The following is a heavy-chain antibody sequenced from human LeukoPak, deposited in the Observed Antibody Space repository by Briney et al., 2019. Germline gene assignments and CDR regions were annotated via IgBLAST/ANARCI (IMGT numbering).Heavy chain of an antibody. D-gene: IGHD3-22*01. V-gene: IGHV4-38-2*02. CDR3: ARELLRSKQYYYDSSGYNNWFDP. Sequence: SETLSLTCTVSGYSISSGYYWGWIRQPPGKGLEWIGSIYHSGSTYYNPSLKSRVTISVDTSKNRFSLKLSSVTAADTAVYYCARELLRSKQYYYDSSGYNNWFDPWGQGTLVTVSS. J-gene: IGHJ5*02. CDR1: GYSISSGYY. CDR2: IYHSGST.